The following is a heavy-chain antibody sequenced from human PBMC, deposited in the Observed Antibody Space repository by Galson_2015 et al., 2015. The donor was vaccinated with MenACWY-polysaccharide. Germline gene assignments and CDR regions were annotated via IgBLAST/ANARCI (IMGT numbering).Heavy chain of an antibody. CDR2: MNPNSGNA. CDR1: GYKFTSYD. Sequence: VKVSCKASGYKFTSYDINWVRQATGQGLEWMGWMNPNSGNAGYAQKFQGRVTMTSSSAMSTAFMELSSLRSEDTAVYYCARIIARKYTFADSWGQGTLVTVSS. V-gene: IGHV1-8*01. D-gene: IGHD2-21*01. CDR3: ARIIARKYTFADS. J-gene: IGHJ4*02.